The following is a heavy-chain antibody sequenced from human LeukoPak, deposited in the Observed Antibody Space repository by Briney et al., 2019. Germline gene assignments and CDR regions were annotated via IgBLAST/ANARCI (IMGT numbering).Heavy chain of an antibody. V-gene: IGHV3-21*01. CDR3: ARGGRGSYYLGDS. J-gene: IGHJ4*02. D-gene: IGHD1-26*01. Sequence: GGPLRLSCAASGFTFSSYGMNWVRQAPGKGLEWVASISRDSSNIYSADSVKGRYTISRDNAKNSLYLQMSSLRVEDTAVYYCARGGRGSYYLGDSWGQGTLVTVSS. CDR2: ISRDSSNI. CDR1: GFTFSSYG.